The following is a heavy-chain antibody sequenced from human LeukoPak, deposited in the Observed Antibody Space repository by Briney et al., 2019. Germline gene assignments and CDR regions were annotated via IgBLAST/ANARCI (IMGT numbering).Heavy chain of an antibody. Sequence: GGSLRLSCVVSGFTFSDYYMSWIRQAPGKGLEWVSYISSNGRTIYYADSVKGRFTISRDNAKTSLYLQMNSLRAEDTAVYFCARQGTYYYGSGSLDYWGQGALVTVSS. CDR1: GFTFSDYY. CDR2: ISSNGRTI. J-gene: IGHJ4*02. CDR3: ARQGTYYYGSGSLDY. V-gene: IGHV3-11*01. D-gene: IGHD3-10*01.